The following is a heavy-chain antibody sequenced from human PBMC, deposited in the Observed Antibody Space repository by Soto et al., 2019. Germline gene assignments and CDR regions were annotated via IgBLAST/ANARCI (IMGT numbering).Heavy chain of an antibody. CDR1: GFTFSSYG. J-gene: IGHJ4*02. CDR2: ISYDGSNK. CDR3: AKARAYYYDSSALGDY. D-gene: IGHD3-22*01. V-gene: IGHV3-30*18. Sequence: QVQLVESGGGVVQPGRSLRLSCAASGFTFSSYGIHWVRQAPGKGLEWVAVISYDGSNKYYADSVKGRFTISRDNSKNTLYLQMNSLRAEDTAVYYCAKARAYYYDSSALGDYWGQGTLVTVSS.